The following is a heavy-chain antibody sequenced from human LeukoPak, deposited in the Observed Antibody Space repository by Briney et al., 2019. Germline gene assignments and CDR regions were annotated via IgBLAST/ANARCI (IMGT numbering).Heavy chain of an antibody. D-gene: IGHD3-16*01. J-gene: IGHJ6*02. V-gene: IGHV4-59*01. CDR2: IYYSGST. Sequence: SETLSLTCTVSGGSISSYYWSWIRQPPGKGLEWIGYIYYSGSTNYNPSLKSRVTISVDTSKNQFSLKLSSVTAADTAVYYCASLMGMDVWGQGTTVTVSS. CDR1: GGSISSYY. CDR3: ASLMGMDV.